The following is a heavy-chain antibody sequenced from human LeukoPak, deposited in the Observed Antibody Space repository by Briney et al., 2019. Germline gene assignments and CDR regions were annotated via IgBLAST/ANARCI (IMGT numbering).Heavy chain of an antibody. CDR1: GFTFSTYS. J-gene: IGHJ4*02. CDR2: ISGSSTYI. D-gene: IGHD3/OR15-3a*01. Sequence: PGGSLRLSCAASGFTFSTYSMNWVRRAPGKGLEWVSSISGSSTYIFYADSVKGRFTISRDNAKNSLYLQMNSLRVEDTAVYYCARVKGTERDYWGQGTLVTVSS. V-gene: IGHV3-21*01. CDR3: ARVKGTERDY.